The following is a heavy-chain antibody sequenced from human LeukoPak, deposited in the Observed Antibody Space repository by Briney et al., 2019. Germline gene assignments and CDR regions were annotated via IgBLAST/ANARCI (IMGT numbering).Heavy chain of an antibody. Sequence: SETLSLTCAVSGGSISNSNWWSWVRQPPGKGLEWIGEIYHSGSANYNPSLKSRVTISVDKSKNQFSLKLSSVTAADTAVYYCARWSGVVGTARGWYFDLWGRGTLVTVSS. CDR3: ARWSGVVGTARGWYFDL. CDR2: IYHSGSA. D-gene: IGHD1-26*01. CDR1: GGSISNSNW. V-gene: IGHV4-4*02. J-gene: IGHJ2*01.